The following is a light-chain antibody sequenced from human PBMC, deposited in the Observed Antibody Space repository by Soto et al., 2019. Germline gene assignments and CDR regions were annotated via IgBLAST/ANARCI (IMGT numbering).Light chain of an antibody. CDR1: QSIGNS. J-gene: IGKJ4*01. CDR2: DAS. Sequence: EIVLTQSPATLSLSPGARVTLSCRASQSIGNSLAWYQQKPGQAPRLLIYDASYKATAIPARFSGSGSGTDFTLTISSLEPEDFALYYCQQRNVGHLTFGGGTKVDIK. V-gene: IGKV3D-11*02. CDR3: QQRNVGHLT.